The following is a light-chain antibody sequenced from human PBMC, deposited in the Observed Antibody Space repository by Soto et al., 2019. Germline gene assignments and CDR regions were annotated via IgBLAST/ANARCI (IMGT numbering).Light chain of an antibody. Sequence: EIGMTQSASTLSVSAGERATLSCRASQSVSSNLAWYQQKPGQAPRLLIYGASTRATGIPARFSGSGSGTEFTLTISSLQSEDFAVYYCQQYNNSPRTFGQGTQGG. CDR2: GAS. CDR3: QQYNNSPRT. J-gene: IGKJ1*01. CDR1: QSVSSN. V-gene: IGKV3-15*01.